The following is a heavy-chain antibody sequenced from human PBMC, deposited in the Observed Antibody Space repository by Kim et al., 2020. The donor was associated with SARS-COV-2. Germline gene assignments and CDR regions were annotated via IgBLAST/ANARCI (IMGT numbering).Heavy chain of an antibody. CDR2: IYYSGST. J-gene: IGHJ5*02. V-gene: IGHV4-31*03. CDR1: GGSISSGGYY. CDR3: ARRNSNYGWRYNWFDP. D-gene: IGHD4-4*01. Sequence: SETLSLTCTVSGGSISSGGYYWSWIRQHPGKGLEWIGYIYYSGSTYYNPSLKSRVTISVDTSKNQFSLKLSSVTAADTAVYYCARRNSNYGWRYNWFDPWGQGTLVTISS.